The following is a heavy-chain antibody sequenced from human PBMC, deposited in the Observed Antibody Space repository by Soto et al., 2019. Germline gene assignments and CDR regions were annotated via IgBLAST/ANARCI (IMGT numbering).Heavy chain of an antibody. CDR1: GVSISSYY. J-gene: IGHJ6*03. Sequence: PSETLSLTCTVSGVSISSYYWSLLRQPPGKGLEWIGYIYYSGSTNYNPSLKSRVTISVDTSKNQFSLKLSSVTAADTAVYYCARGRPQKGGYCSSTSCYSYYYYYMDVWGKGTTVTVSS. D-gene: IGHD2-2*01. V-gene: IGHV4-59*01. CDR3: ARGRPQKGGYCSSTSCYSYYYYYMDV. CDR2: IYYSGST.